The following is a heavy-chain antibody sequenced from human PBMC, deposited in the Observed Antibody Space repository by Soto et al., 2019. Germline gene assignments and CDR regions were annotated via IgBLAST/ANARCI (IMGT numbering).Heavy chain of an antibody. J-gene: IGHJ5*02. CDR1: VFSLRTSGVG. Sequence: SGPTLVNPTHALTLTFIFSVFSLRTSGVGLVWIRQPPGKALEWLGFIYWNDDKRYSPSLKSRLTITKDTSKNQVVLTMTNMDPVDTETYYCATSGSSGWYGWLDPWGQGTMVTVSS. CDR2: IYWNDDK. V-gene: IGHV2-5*01. D-gene: IGHD6-19*01. CDR3: ATSGSSGWYGWLDP.